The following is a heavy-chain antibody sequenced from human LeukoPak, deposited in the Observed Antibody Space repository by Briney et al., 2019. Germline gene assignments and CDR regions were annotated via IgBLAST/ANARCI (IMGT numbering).Heavy chain of an antibody. V-gene: IGHV4-34*01. J-gene: IGHJ4*02. Sequence: SETLSLTCAVYGGSFSGYYWSWIRQPPGKGLEWIGEINHSGSTNYNPSLKSRVTISVDTSKNQFSLKLSSVTAADTAVYYCAGGSGYDPRDWGQGTLVTVSS. CDR3: AGGSGYDPRD. CDR2: INHSGST. D-gene: IGHD5-12*01. CDR1: GGSFSGYY.